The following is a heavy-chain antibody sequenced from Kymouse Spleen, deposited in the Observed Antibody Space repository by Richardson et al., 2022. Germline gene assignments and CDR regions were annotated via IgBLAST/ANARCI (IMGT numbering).Heavy chain of an antibody. D-gene: IGHD3-10*01. Sequence: QVQLVESGGGVVQPGRSLRLSCAASGFTFSSYGMHWVRQAPGKGLEWVAVIWYDGSNKYYADSVKGRFTISRDNSKNTLYLQMNSLRAEDTAVYYCARDLGRFGAYYYYYGMDVWGQGTTVTVSS. CDR2: IWYDGSNK. J-gene: IGHJ6*02. V-gene: IGHV3-33*01. CDR1: GFTFSSYG. CDR3: ARDLGRFGAYYYYYGMDV.